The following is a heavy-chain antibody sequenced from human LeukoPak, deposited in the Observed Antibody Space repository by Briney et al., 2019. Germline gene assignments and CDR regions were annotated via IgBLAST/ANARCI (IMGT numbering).Heavy chain of an antibody. CDR3: ARAHSGWFDY. CDR1: GGSITSYY. Sequence: PSETLSLTCTVSGGSITSYYWTWIRQPPGKGLEWIAYVYYSGSTSYNPSLKSRVTISVDTSKNQFSLKLSSVTAADTAVYYCARAHSGWFDYWGQGTLVTVSS. D-gene: IGHD5-12*01. J-gene: IGHJ4*02. CDR2: VYYSGST. V-gene: IGHV4-59*01.